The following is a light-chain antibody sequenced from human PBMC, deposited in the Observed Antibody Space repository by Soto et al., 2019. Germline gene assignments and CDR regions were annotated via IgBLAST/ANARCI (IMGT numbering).Light chain of an antibody. V-gene: IGLV2-14*03. CDR2: DVS. CDR3: SSYTGSSTV. Sequence: QSVLTQPASVSGSPGQSITISRTGTSSDVGGYNYVSWYQQHPGKAPELMIFDVSSRPSGVSNRFSGSKSGNTASLTISGLQAEDEADYYCSSYTGSSTVFGTGTKVTVL. CDR1: SSDVGGYNY. J-gene: IGLJ1*01.